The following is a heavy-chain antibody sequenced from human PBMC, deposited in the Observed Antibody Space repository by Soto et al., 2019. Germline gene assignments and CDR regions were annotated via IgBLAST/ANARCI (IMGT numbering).Heavy chain of an antibody. V-gene: IGHV3-11*01. CDR2: SSNRDRST. Sequence: PGGSLRLSCAASGFIFSDYYMTWIRQATGKGLEWLSCSSNRDRSTYYADSVKDRFVVSKDNAKNLVYLQMNSLRAEDTAVYFCARAWKIEKFGVISMSKGLDVWGQGTTVTVSS. CDR3: ARAWKIEKFGVISMSKGLDV. CDR1: GFIFSDYY. D-gene: IGHD3-3*01. J-gene: IGHJ6*02.